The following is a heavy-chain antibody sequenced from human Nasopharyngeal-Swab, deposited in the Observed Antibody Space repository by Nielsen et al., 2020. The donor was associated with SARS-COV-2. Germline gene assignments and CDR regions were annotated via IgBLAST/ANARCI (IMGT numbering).Heavy chain of an antibody. J-gene: IGHJ6*02. V-gene: IGHV3-53*01. CDR1: GFTVSSNY. D-gene: IGHD2-2*01. CDR3: ARVPCSSTSCYVGGYGMDV. Sequence: GESLKISCAASGFTVSSNYMSWVRQAPGKGLEWVSVIYSGGSTYYADSVKGRFTISRDNSKNTLYLQMNSLRAEDTAVYYCARVPCSSTSCYVGGYGMDVWGQGTTGTVSS. CDR2: IYSGGST.